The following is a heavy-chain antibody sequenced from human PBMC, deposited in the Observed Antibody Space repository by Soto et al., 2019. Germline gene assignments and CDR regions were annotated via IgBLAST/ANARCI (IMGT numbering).Heavy chain of an antibody. V-gene: IGHV5-51*01. CDR2: VYPGDSDT. Sequence: GESLKISCQGSGYSFTSYWIGWVRQMPGEGLEWMGLVYPGDSDTRYSPSFQGQVTISADKSINTAYLKVSSVTAVDTAVDYCARDGSGSAIEYWGQGTLVTVSS. CDR3: ARDGSGSAIEY. CDR1: GYSFTSYW. D-gene: IGHD6-19*01. J-gene: IGHJ4*02.